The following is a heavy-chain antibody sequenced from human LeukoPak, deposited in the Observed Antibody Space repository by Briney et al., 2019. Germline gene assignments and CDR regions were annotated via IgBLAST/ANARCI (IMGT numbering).Heavy chain of an antibody. V-gene: IGHV1-24*01. CDR3: ATEITMVRGVIITTDYFDY. Sequence: ASVKVSCKVSGYTLTELSMHWVRQAPGKGLEWMGGFDPEDGETIYAQKFQGRVTTTEDTSTDTAYMELSSLRSEDTAVYYCATEITMVRGVIITTDYFDYWGQGTLVTVSS. CDR2: FDPEDGET. D-gene: IGHD3-10*01. J-gene: IGHJ4*02. CDR1: GYTLTELS.